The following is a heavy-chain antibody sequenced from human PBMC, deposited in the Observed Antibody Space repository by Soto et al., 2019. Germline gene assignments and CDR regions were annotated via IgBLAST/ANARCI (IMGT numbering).Heavy chain of an antibody. CDR3: AVATQIGFYFDY. V-gene: IGHV1-18*01. CDR1: GYTFTSYG. CDR2: ISAYNGNT. Sequence: ASVKVSCKASGYTFTSYGISWVRQAPGQGLEWMGWISAYNGNTNYAQKLQGRVTMTTDTSTSTAYMELRSLRSDDTAVYYCAVATQIGFYFDYWGQGTLVTSPQ. J-gene: IGHJ4*02. D-gene: IGHD1-26*01.